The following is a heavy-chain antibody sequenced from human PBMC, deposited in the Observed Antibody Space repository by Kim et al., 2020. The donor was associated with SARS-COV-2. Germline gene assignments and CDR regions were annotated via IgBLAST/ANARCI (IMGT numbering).Heavy chain of an antibody. D-gene: IGHD6-6*01. CDR1: GFTFSSYA. Sequence: GGSLRLSCAASGFTFSSYAMSWVRQAPGKGLEWVSAISGSGGSTYYADSVKGRFTISRDNSKNTLYLQMNSLRAEDTAVYYCAKLKLPPIAARPESPVVHWGQGTLAT. J-gene: IGHJ4*02. V-gene: IGHV3-23*01. CDR2: ISGSGGST. CDR3: AKLKLPPIAARPESPVVH.